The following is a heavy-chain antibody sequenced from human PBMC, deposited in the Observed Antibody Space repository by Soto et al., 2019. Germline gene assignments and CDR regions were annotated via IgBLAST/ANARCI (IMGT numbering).Heavy chain of an antibody. CDR1: GGSISSYY. CDR3: ASTGLLWFGESPVFDP. V-gene: IGHV4-59*01. J-gene: IGHJ5*02. D-gene: IGHD3-10*01. CDR2: IYYSGST. Sequence: SETLSLTCTVSGGSISSYYWSWIRQPPGKGLEWIGYIYYSGSTNYNPSLKSRVTISVDTSKNQFSLKLSSVTAADTAVYYCASTGLLWFGESPVFDPWGQGTLVTVSS.